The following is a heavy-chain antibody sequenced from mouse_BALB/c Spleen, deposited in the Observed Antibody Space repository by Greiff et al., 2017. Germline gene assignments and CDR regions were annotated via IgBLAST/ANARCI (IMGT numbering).Heavy chain of an antibody. D-gene: IGHD1-1*01. V-gene: IGHV5-4*02. CDR2: ISDGGSYT. J-gene: IGHJ4*01. CDR1: GFTFSDYY. Sequence: EVHLVESGGGLVKPGGSLKLSCAASGFTFSDYYMYWVRQTPEKRLEWVATISDGGSYTYYPDSVKGRFTISRDNAKNNLYLQMSSLKSEDTAMYYCARDLAVVAYYAMDYWGQGTSVTVSS. CDR3: ARDLAVVAYYAMDY.